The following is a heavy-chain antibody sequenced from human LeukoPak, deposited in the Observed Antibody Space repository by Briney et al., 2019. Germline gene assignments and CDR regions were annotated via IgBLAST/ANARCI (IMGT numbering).Heavy chain of an antibody. D-gene: IGHD6-19*01. Sequence: GGSLRLSCAASGFTFSSYAMSWVRQAPGKGLEWVSAISGSGGSTYYADSVKGRFTISKDNSKNTLYLQMNSLRAEDTAVYYCAKAQGYSSGNYFDYWGQGTLVTVSS. CDR1: GFTFSSYA. CDR3: AKAQGYSSGNYFDY. CDR2: ISGSGGST. J-gene: IGHJ4*02. V-gene: IGHV3-23*01.